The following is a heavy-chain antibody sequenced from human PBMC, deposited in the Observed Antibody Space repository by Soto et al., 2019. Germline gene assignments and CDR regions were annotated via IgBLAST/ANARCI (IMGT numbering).Heavy chain of an antibody. CDR1: GGTFSNYA. D-gene: IGHD3-16*01. J-gene: IGHJ6*02. V-gene: IGHV1-69*13. Sequence: SVKVSCKASGGTFSNYALSWVRQAPGQGLEWMGDIIPIFGTTNNAQKFQGRVTITADESTSTAYMELSNLRSEDTAVYYCAQCLLGVNYYYGMDVWGQGTTVTVSS. CDR3: AQCLLGVNYYYGMDV. CDR2: IIPIFGTT.